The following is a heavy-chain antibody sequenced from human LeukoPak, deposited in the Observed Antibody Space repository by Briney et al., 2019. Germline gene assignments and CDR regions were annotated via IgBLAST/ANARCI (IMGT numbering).Heavy chain of an antibody. D-gene: IGHD6-13*01. CDR2: ISSSGSTI. CDR1: GFSFSSYE. V-gene: IGHV3-48*03. CDR3: AGVVEAAATPIYYMDV. Sequence: GGSLRLSCAASGFSFSSYEMNWVRQAPGKGLEWVSYISSSGSTIYYADSVKGRFTISRDNAKNSLYLQMNRLRAEDTAVYYCAGVVEAAATPIYYMDVWGKGTTVTVSS. J-gene: IGHJ6*03.